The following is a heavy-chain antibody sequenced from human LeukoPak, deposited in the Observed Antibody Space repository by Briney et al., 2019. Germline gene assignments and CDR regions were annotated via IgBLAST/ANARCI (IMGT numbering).Heavy chain of an antibody. CDR3: ARGAYSGSQRPLSP. CDR1: GFTVSSNY. J-gene: IGHJ5*02. CDR2: IYSGGST. Sequence: GGSLRLSCAASGFTVSSNYMSWVRQAPGKGLEWVSVIYSGGSTYYADSVKGRFTISRDNSKNTLYLQMNSLRAEDTAVYYCARGAYSGSQRPLSPWGQGTLVTVSS. V-gene: IGHV3-66*01. D-gene: IGHD1-26*01.